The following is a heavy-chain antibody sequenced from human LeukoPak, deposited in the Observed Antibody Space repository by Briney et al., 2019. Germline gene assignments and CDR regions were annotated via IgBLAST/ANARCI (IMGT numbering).Heavy chain of an antibody. CDR1: GFDFSIYR. CDR2: ISESGVTT. CDR3: AKRSKTGSYYGAFYFDC. Sequence: GGSLRLSCAASGFDFSIYRMNWVRQAPGKGLEWVSSISESGVTTYYADSVKGRFTISKDNSKNTLYLQMSSLRAEDTAIYFCAKRSKTGSYYGAFYFDCWGQGTLVTVSS. D-gene: IGHD1-26*01. J-gene: IGHJ4*02. V-gene: IGHV3-23*01.